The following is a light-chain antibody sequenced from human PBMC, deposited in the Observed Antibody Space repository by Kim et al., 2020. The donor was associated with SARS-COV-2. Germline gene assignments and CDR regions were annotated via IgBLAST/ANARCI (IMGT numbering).Light chain of an antibody. J-gene: IGLJ1*01. Sequence: QSIAIYCTGASSDVGAYTFVSWYQQHPGKAPKLMIYDVTKRPSGVSNRLSGSKSGNTASLTISGLQAEDEADYLCGSYISSSDLYVFGSGTKVTVL. CDR1: SSDVGAYTF. CDR3: GSYISSSDLYV. V-gene: IGLV2-14*03. CDR2: DVT.